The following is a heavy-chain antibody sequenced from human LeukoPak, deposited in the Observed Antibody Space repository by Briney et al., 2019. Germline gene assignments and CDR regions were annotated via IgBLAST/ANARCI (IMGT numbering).Heavy chain of an antibody. V-gene: IGHV1-18*01. Sequence: VASVKVSCKASGYTFTSYGISWVRRAPGQGLEWMGWISAYNGNTNYAQKLQGRVTMTTDTSTSTAYMELRSLRSDDTAVYYCARGLRSSWSRRFDPWGQGTLVTVSS. CDR1: GYTFTSYG. D-gene: IGHD6-13*01. J-gene: IGHJ5*02. CDR3: ARGLRSSWSRRFDP. CDR2: ISAYNGNT.